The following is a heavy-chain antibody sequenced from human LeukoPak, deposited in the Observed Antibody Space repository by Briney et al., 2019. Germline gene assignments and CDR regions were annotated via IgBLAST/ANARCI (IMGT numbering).Heavy chain of an antibody. V-gene: IGHV3-23*01. CDR1: RFTFSNFG. CDR2: ISGSGGST. Sequence: GGSLRLSCAASRFTFSNFGMSWVRQAPGKGLEWVSAISGSGGSTYYADSVKGRFTISRDNSKNTLYLQMNSLRAEDTAVYYCAKSGYSSSWDFDYWGQGTLVTVSS. D-gene: IGHD6-13*01. CDR3: AKSGYSSSWDFDY. J-gene: IGHJ4*02.